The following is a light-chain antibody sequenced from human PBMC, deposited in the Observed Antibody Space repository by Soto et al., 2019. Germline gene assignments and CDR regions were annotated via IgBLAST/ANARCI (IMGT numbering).Light chain of an antibody. CDR1: QGISND. J-gene: IGKJ1*01. CDR2: AAS. Sequence: DIQMTQSPSSLSASVGDRVTITCRASQGISNDLAWYQQKPGKVPKLLIYAASTLQSGVPSRFSSSGSGTDFTLTISSLQPEDVATYYCQKYNSAPWTFGQGIKVEIK. V-gene: IGKV1-27*01. CDR3: QKYNSAPWT.